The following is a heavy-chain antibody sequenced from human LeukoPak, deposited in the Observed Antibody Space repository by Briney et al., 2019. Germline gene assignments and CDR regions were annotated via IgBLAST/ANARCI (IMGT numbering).Heavy chain of an antibody. J-gene: IGHJ4*02. V-gene: IGHV7-4-1*02. CDR3: ARRRDLYSGSYYPFDY. D-gene: IGHD1-26*01. CDR1: GYTFTTYA. Sequence: ASVKVSCKASGYTFTTYAMNWVRQAPGQGLEWMGWIDTNTGNPTYAQGFTGRFVFSLDTSVSTAYLQISSLKAEDTAVYYCARRRDLYSGSYYPFDYWGQGTLVTVSS. CDR2: IDTNTGNP.